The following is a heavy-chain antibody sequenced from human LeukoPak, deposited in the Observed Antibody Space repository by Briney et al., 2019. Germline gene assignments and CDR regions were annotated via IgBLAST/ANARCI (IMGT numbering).Heavy chain of an antibody. CDR1: GYTFTSYG. CDR2: INPRSGGT. CDR3: ARDPPVVITDPDDY. Sequence: GASVKVSCKASGYTFTSYGISWVRQAPGQGLEWMGWINPRSGGTDYAQKFQGRVTMTRDTSISTAYMELSGLRSDDTAVYYCARDPPVVITDPDDYWGQGTLVTVSS. V-gene: IGHV1-2*02. J-gene: IGHJ4*02. D-gene: IGHD2-21*01.